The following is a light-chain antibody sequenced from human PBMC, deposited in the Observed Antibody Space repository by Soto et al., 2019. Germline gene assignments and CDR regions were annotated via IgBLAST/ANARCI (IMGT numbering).Light chain of an antibody. CDR3: QQYNTYPLT. Sequence: DIQITQSPATLAASVGDRVTITCRASQTISNWLAWYQQKPGKAPKVLICDASTLDGGVPSRFSGRRSGTDFTLTISSLQPSDFATYYCQQYNTYPLTFGGGTKVDIK. J-gene: IGKJ4*01. CDR2: DAS. CDR1: QTISNW. V-gene: IGKV1-5*01.